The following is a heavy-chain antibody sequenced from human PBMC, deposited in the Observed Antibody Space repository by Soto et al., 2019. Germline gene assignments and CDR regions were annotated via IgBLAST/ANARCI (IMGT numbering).Heavy chain of an antibody. V-gene: IGHV3-9*01. CDR2: VSWNSGAR. CDR3: AKGVATAVPALDY. D-gene: IGHD2-21*02. J-gene: IGHJ4*02. CDR1: GLSFDSFV. Sequence: PGGALRLSCVASGLSFDSFVMNWVRQRPGKGLEWVSSVSWNSGARLYADSVKGRFAISRDSAKKSVYLQMNSLRPDDTAFYYCAKGVATAVPALDYWGQGTLVTVSS.